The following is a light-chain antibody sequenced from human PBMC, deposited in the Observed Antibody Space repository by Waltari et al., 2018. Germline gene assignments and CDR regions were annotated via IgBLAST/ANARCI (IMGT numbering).Light chain of an antibody. V-gene: IGKV3-11*01. CDR3: HQRYNWPPIT. Sequence: EIVFTQSPATLSLSPGERATLSCRASQSVITYLAWYQQKPGQSPRLLIYDASNRATGIPARFSGSGSGTDFTLTISSLEPEDFAVYFCHQRYNWPPITFGQGTRLEIK. J-gene: IGKJ5*01. CDR1: QSVITY. CDR2: DAS.